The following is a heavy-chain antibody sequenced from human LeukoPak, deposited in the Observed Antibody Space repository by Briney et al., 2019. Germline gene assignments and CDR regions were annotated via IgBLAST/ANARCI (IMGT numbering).Heavy chain of an antibody. CDR2: IWYDGSNK. V-gene: IGHV3-33*01. Sequence: GGSLRLSCAASGITFSSYGMHLVRQAPGKGLEWVAVIWYDGSNKYYADSVKGRFTISRDNSKNTLYLQMNSLRAEDTAVYYCARDPPKYCSGGSCYGIDYWGQGTLVTVSS. D-gene: IGHD2-15*01. CDR1: GITFSSYG. J-gene: IGHJ4*02. CDR3: ARDPPKYCSGGSCYGIDY.